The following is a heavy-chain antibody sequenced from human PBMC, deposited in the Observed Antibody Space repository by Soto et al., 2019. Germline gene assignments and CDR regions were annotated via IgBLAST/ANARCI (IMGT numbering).Heavy chain of an antibody. CDR3: ARKVLGSTSRPDWWYFDL. CDR1: GFTFINYA. Sequence: EVQLLESGGGLVQPGGSLRLSCVGSGFTFINYAMNWVRQTPGKGLEWVSTISGGGDRTFDADTVKGRFTISRDNSKNTVNLQMNSLRAADTAVYYCARKVLGSTSRPDWWYFDLWGRGTLVTVSS. CDR2: ISGGGDRT. J-gene: IGHJ2*01. V-gene: IGHV3-23*01. D-gene: IGHD2-2*01.